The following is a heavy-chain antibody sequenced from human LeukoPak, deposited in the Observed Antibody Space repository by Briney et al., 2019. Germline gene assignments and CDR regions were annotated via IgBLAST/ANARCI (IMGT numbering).Heavy chain of an antibody. CDR1: GYTFTSYG. Sequence: ASVKVSCKASGYTFTSYGISWVRQAPGQGLEWMGWISAYNGNTNYAQKLLGRVTMTTDTSTSTAYMELRSLRSDDTAVYYCARASQVAVVVPAAIDGMDVWGQGTTVTVSS. V-gene: IGHV1-18*01. CDR2: ISAYNGNT. CDR3: ARASQVAVVVPAAIDGMDV. J-gene: IGHJ6*02. D-gene: IGHD2-2*01.